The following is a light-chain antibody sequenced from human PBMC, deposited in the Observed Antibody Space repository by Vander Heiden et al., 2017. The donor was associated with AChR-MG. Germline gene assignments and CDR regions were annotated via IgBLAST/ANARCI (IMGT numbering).Light chain of an antibody. J-gene: IGKJ2*01. CDR2: GAS. Sequence: EIVMTQSPATLSVSPGERVTLSCRASQSVSSNLAWYRQKPGQAPRLLIYGASTRATGIPVRFSGSGSGTEFTLTISSLQSEDFAVYYCQQYNDWSPYTFGQGTKLEI. CDR3: QQYNDWSPYT. V-gene: IGKV3-15*01. CDR1: QSVSSN.